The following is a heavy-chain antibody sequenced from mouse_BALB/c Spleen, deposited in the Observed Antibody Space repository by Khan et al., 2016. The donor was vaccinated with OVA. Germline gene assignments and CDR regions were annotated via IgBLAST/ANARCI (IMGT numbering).Heavy chain of an antibody. J-gene: IGHJ4*01. D-gene: IGHD2-2*01. Sequence: EVELVESGGGLVKPGGSLKLSCAASGFSFSRYSMSWVRQTPEKRLEWVATISSGGTFTYYSDSVKGRFTISRDNANNTLFLQMSSLTSEDTAIYYGARHEGYYGYGQGDYWGQGTSVTVSS. CDR2: ISSGGTFT. CDR3: ARHEGYYGYGQGDY. V-gene: IGHV5-9-3*01. CDR1: GFSFSRYS.